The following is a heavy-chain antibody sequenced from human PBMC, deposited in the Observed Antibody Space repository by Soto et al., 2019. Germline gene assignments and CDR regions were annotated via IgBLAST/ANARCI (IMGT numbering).Heavy chain of an antibody. CDR1: GDSINSDKYY. V-gene: IGHV4-39*01. D-gene: IGHD3-9*01. J-gene: IGHJ4*02. Sequence: SETLSLTCSVSGDSINSDKYYWGWIRQPPGKGLEWIGSIYFRGNTYYNPSLQTRVTISLDKSKSQFSLKLNSVTAADSAVYFCARLEGLATISYYFDFWGQGALVTISS. CDR2: IYFRGNT. CDR3: ARLEGLATISYYFDF.